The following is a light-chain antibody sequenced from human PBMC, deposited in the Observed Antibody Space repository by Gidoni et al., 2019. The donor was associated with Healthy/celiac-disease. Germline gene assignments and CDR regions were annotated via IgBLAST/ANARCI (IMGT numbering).Light chain of an antibody. V-gene: IGKV3-20*01. CDR3: QQYGSSPLT. J-gene: IGKJ4*01. CDR2: GAS. CDR1: QSVSSSY. Sequence: EIVLTQSPGTLSLSPGERATLSCRASQSVSSSYLAWYQQKPGQAPRLLIYGASSRATGIPDRFGGSGSGTDFTLTISRLKPEDFAVYYCQQYGSSPLTFGGGTKVEIK.